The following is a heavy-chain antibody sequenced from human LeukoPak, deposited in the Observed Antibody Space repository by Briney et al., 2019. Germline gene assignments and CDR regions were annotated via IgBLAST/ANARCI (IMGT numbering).Heavy chain of an antibody. CDR1: GFTFDDYA. Sequence: GGSLRLSCAASGFTFDDYAMHWVRQAPGKGLEWVSGISWNGGSIGYADSVKGRFTISRDNAKNSLYLQMNSLRAEDTALYYCAKEDDSSGSFDYWGQGTLVTVSS. CDR3: AKEDDSSGSFDY. J-gene: IGHJ4*02. V-gene: IGHV3-9*01. D-gene: IGHD3-22*01. CDR2: ISWNGGSI.